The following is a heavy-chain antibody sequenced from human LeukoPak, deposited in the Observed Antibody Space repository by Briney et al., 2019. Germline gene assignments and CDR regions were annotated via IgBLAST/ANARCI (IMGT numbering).Heavy chain of an antibody. CDR1: GFTFSSYA. CDR2: ISSSGSTI. J-gene: IGHJ3*02. D-gene: IGHD4-17*01. CDR3: ARVTRSVTYDAFDI. V-gene: IGHV3-48*04. Sequence: GGSLRLSCAASGFTFSSYAMNWVRQAPGKGLEWVSYISSSGSTIYYADSVKGRFTISRDNAKNSLYLQMNSLRAEDTALYYCARVTRSVTYDAFDIWGQGTMVTVSS.